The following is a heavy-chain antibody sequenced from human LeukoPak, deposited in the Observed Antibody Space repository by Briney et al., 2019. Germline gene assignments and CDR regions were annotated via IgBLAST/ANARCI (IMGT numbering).Heavy chain of an antibody. D-gene: IGHD3-10*01. CDR3: ARTMVRGVKFALHDAFDI. Sequence: GGSLRLSCAGSGFTFSKFGMIWVRQAPGKGLEWVSGISGSGSSTYYADSVKGRFTISRDNSKNTLYLQMNSLRAEDTAVYYCARTMVRGVKFALHDAFDIWGQGTMVTVSS. CDR1: GFTFSKFG. J-gene: IGHJ3*02. CDR2: ISGSGSST. V-gene: IGHV3-23*01.